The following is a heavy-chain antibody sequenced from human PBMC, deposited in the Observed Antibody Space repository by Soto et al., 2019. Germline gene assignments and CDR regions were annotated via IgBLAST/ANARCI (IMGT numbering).Heavy chain of an antibody. Sequence: QVQLVESGGGVVQPGKSLRLSCAASGFTFSSYAMHWARQAPGTGLEWVTVISIRGGDEYYAESVRGRFTISRDDSKNTLYLQMDSLRVADTAVYYCARGTIVARQHLDYWGPGTLVTVSS. J-gene: IGHJ4*02. CDR1: GFTFSSYA. D-gene: IGHD6-6*01. V-gene: IGHV3-30*03. CDR2: ISIRGGDE. CDR3: ARGTIVARQHLDY.